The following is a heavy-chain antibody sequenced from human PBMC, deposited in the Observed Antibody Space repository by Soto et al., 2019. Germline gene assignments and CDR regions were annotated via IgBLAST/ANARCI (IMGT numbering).Heavy chain of an antibody. V-gene: IGHV1-18*01. CDR3: ARSGRPGYYYYIMDV. Sequence: ASVKVSCKASGYTFTSYGVSWVRQAPGQGLEWMGWISVYNGNTKYAQKLQGRVTMTTDTSTSTAHMELRGLRSDDTAVYYCARSGRPGYYYYIMDVWGQGTTVTVSS. CDR2: ISVYNGNT. CDR1: GYTFTSYG. D-gene: IGHD3-10*01. J-gene: IGHJ6*02.